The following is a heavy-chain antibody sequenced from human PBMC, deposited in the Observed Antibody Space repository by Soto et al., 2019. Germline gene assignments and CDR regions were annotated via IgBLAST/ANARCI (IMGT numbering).Heavy chain of an antibody. CDR3: ARADYYDSSGRAYYYYGMDV. Sequence: QVQLVQSGAEVKKPGSSVKVSCKASGGTFSSYAISWVRQAPGQGLEWMGGIIPIFGTANYAQKFQGRVTITADEATSTAYMELSSLRSEDTAVYYCARADYYDSSGRAYYYYGMDVWGQGTTVTVSS. D-gene: IGHD3-22*01. J-gene: IGHJ6*02. CDR2: IIPIFGTA. V-gene: IGHV1-69*12. CDR1: GGTFSSYA.